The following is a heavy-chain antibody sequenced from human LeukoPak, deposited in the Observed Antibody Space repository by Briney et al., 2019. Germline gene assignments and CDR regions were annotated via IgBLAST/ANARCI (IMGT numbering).Heavy chain of an antibody. Sequence: PGGSLRLSCAASGFTFSDYYMSWIRQAPGKGLEWVSYISSSGSTIYYADSVKGRFTISRDNAKNSLYLQMDSLRAEDTAVYYCAYTGYSSGWDHPIWGQGTMVTVSS. J-gene: IGHJ3*02. CDR3: AYTGYSSGWDHPI. V-gene: IGHV3-11*01. CDR1: GFTFSDYY. CDR2: ISSSGSTI. D-gene: IGHD6-19*01.